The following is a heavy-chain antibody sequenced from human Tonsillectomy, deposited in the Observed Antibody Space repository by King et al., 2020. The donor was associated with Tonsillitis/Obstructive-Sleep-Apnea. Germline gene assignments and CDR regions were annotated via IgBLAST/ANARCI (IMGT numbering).Heavy chain of an antibody. CDR3: ARLPYCGGDCYGEGDAFDI. CDR1: GYSFTSYW. J-gene: IGHJ3*02. Sequence: QLVQSGAEVKKPGESLKISCKGSGYSFTSYWIGWVRQMPGKGLEWMGIIYPGDSDTRYSPSFQGQVTISADKSISTAYLQWSSLKASDTAMYYCARLPYCGGDCYGEGDAFDIWGQGTMVTVSS. V-gene: IGHV5-51*01. CDR2: IYPGDSDT. D-gene: IGHD2-21*01.